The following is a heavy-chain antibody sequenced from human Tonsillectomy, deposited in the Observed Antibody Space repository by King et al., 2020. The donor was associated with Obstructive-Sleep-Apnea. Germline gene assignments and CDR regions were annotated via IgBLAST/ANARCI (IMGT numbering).Heavy chain of an antibody. J-gene: IGHJ4*02. CDR2: IYYSGST. CDR3: ARGDYGSGSSFDY. CDR1: GGSISSYY. V-gene: IGHV4-59*01. Sequence: VQLQESGPGLVKPSETLSLTCTVSGGSISSYYWSWVRQPPGKGLEWIGYIYYSGSTNYNPSLKSRVTISVDTSKNQFSLKLSSGTAADTAVYYCARGDYGSGSSFDYWGQGTLVTVSS. D-gene: IGHD3-10*01.